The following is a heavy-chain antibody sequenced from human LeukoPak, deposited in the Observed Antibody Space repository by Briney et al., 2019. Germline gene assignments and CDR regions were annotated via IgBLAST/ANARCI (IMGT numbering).Heavy chain of an antibody. Sequence: ASVKVSCKASGYTFTGYYMHWVRQAPGQGLEWMGWINPNSGGTNYAQKLQGRVTMTTDTSTSTAYMDPRSLRSDDTAVYYCARDHPHDKGYSGYSYFDSWGQGTLVTVSS. CDR2: INPNSGGT. D-gene: IGHD5-12*01. CDR3: ARDHPHDKGYSGYSYFDS. CDR1: GYTFTGYY. J-gene: IGHJ4*02. V-gene: IGHV1-2*02.